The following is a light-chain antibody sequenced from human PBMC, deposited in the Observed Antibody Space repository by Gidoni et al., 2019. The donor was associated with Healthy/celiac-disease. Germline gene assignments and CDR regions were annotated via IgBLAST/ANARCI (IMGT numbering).Light chain of an antibody. CDR3: KQYNNWPT. Sequence: EIVLTQSPATLSVSLWERATLSCRASQSGRSNLAWYQHKPGQAPRLRIDGGSTRATGIPARVSGSGSGTEFTLTIRSRQSEDFAVYYWKQYNNWPTFGQGTKVEIK. V-gene: IGKV3-15*01. CDR1: QSGRSN. J-gene: IGKJ1*01. CDR2: GGS.